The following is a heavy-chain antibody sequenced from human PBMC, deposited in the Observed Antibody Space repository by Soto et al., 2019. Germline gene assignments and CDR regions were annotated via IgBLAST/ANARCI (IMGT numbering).Heavy chain of an antibody. CDR3: ARLIAAAGPDGMDV. V-gene: IGHV1-69*13. CDR1: GGTFSSYA. Sequence: ASVKVSCKASGGTFSSYAISWVRQAPGQGLEWMGGIIPIFGKANYAQKFQGRVTITADESTSTAYMELSSLRSEDTAVYYCARLIAAAGPDGMDVWGQGTTVTVSS. D-gene: IGHD6-13*01. J-gene: IGHJ6*02. CDR2: IIPIFGKA.